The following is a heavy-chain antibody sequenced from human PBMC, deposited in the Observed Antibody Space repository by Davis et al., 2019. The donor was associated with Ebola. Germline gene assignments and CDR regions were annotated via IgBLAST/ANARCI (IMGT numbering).Heavy chain of an antibody. CDR2: MNPNSGNT. D-gene: IGHD3-16*01. CDR3: ARTVGDIYYYGMDV. CDR1: GYTFTSYD. J-gene: IGHJ6*02. Sequence: ASVLVSCNASGYTFTSYDINWVRQATGQGLEWMGWMNPNSGNTGYAQKFQGRVTMTRNTSISTAYMELSSLRSEDTAVYYCARTVGDIYYYGMDVWGQGTTVTVSS. V-gene: IGHV1-8*01.